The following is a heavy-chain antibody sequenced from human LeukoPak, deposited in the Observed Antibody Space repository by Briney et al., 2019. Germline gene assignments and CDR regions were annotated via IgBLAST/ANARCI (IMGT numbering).Heavy chain of an antibody. Sequence: SETLSLTCTVSGGSISSYYWSWIRQPPGKGLEWIGYIYYSGSTNYNPSLKSRVTISVDTSKNQFSLKLSSVTAADTAVYYCAKKAYYYDSSRCSFFDSRGQGTMVSVSS. D-gene: IGHD3-22*01. CDR2: IYYSGST. J-gene: IGHJ3*02. CDR1: GGSISSYY. V-gene: IGHV4-59*01. CDR3: AKKAYYYDSSRCSFFDS.